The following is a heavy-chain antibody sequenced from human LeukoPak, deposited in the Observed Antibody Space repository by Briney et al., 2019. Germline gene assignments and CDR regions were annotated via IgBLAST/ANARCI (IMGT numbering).Heavy chain of an antibody. J-gene: IGHJ6*02. V-gene: IGHV4-34*01. Sequence: KASETLSLTCAVYGGSFSGYYWSWIRQPPGKGLEWIGEINHSGSTNYNPSLKSRVTISVDTSKNQFSLKLSSVTAADTAVYYCARTAARHSYYYYYYGMDVWGQGTTVTVSS. CDR2: INHSGST. CDR1: GGSFSGYY. CDR3: ARTAARHSYYYYYYGMDV. D-gene: IGHD6-6*01.